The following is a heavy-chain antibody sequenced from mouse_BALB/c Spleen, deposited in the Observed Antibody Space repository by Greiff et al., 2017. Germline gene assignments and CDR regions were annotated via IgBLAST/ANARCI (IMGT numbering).Heavy chain of an antibody. Sequence: QVQLQQSGAELMKPGASVKISCKATGYTFSSYWIEWVKQRPGHGLEWIGEILPGSGSTNYNEKFKGKATFTADTSSNTAYMQLSSLTSEDSAVYYCARIYYDYDVSLDYWGQGTTLTVSS. D-gene: IGHD2-4*01. V-gene: IGHV1-9*01. CDR3: ARIYYDYDVSLDY. CDR2: ILPGSGST. CDR1: GYTFSSYW. J-gene: IGHJ2*01.